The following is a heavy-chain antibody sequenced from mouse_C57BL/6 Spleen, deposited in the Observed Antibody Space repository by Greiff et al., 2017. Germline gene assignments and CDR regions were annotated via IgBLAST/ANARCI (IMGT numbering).Heavy chain of an antibody. Sequence: VQLQQSGPELVRPGVSVKISCKGSGYTFTDYAMHWVKQSHAKSLEWIGVISTYYGDASYNQKFKSKATLTVDTSSSTAYMQLSSLTSEDSAVYYCAREVRYDYDGSWFAYWGQGTLVTVSA. CDR3: AREVRYDYDGSWFAY. CDR1: GYTFTDYA. CDR2: ISTYYGDA. D-gene: IGHD2-4*01. J-gene: IGHJ3*01. V-gene: IGHV1-67*01.